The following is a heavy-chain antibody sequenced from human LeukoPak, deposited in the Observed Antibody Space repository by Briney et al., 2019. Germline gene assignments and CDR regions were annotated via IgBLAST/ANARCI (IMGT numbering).Heavy chain of an antibody. CDR3: ARAIAAAGNVYYFDY. D-gene: IGHD6-13*01. CDR2: ISAYNGNT. CDR1: GYTFTSYG. V-gene: IGHV1-18*01. Sequence: GASVKVSCKASGYTFTSYGISWVRQAPGQGLEWMGWISAYNGNTNYAQKLQGRVTMTTDTSTSTAYMELRSLRSDDTAVYYCARAIAAAGNVYYFDYWGQGTLVTVSS. J-gene: IGHJ4*02.